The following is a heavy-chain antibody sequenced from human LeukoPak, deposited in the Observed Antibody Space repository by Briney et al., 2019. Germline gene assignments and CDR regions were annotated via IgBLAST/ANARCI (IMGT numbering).Heavy chain of an antibody. D-gene: IGHD1-26*01. J-gene: IGHJ5*02. Sequence: ASVKVSCKASGYTFTGYYMHWVRQAPGQGLERMGWINPNSGGTNYAQKFRGRVTMTRDTSISTAYMELSRLRSDDTAVYYCARDERRWELGWFDPWGQGTLVTVSS. CDR2: INPNSGGT. CDR3: ARDERRWELGWFDP. V-gene: IGHV1-2*02. CDR1: GYTFTGYY.